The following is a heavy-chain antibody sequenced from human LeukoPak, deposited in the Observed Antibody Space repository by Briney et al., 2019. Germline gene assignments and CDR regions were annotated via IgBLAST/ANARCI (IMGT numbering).Heavy chain of an antibody. V-gene: IGHV3-30-3*01. Sequence: PGRSLRLSCAASGFTFSYYAMHWVRQAPGKGPEWVAVISYDGSNKYFADSAKGRFTISRDNSKSTLYLQMDSLIAGDTAVYYCARQGDTGSWYFDYWGQGTLVTVSS. J-gene: IGHJ4*02. CDR1: GFTFSYYA. D-gene: IGHD2-21*02. CDR2: ISYDGSNK. CDR3: ARQGDTGSWYFDY.